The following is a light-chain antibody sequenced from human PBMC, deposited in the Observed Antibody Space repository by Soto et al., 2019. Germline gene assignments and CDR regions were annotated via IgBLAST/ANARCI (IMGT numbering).Light chain of an antibody. Sequence: DIQMTQSPSSLSASVGDRVTITCRASQSISNYLNWYQQKPGKAPNLLIYVASNLQSGVPPRFSGSGSGTEFTLTISSLQPEYLATHYCQQSYITPHTSRQGTQLNIK. J-gene: IGKJ1*01. V-gene: IGKV1-39*01. CDR1: QSISNY. CDR3: QQSYITPHT. CDR2: VAS.